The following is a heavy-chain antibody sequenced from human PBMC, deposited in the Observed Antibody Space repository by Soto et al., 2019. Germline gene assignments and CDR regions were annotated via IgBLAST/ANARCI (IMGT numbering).Heavy chain of an antibody. V-gene: IGHV3-23*01. J-gene: IGHJ3*02. CDR3: AKDYEESSRWGPKRAFES. Sequence: PGGSLRLSCAASGFIFSSYAMSWVRQAPGKGLEWVSVVSGSGGTTYYADSVKGRFTISRDNSKNTAYLEMNSLRAEDTAVYYCAKDYEESSRWGPKRAFESWGQGTMVTVAS. D-gene: IGHD2-2*01. CDR2: VSGSGGTT. CDR1: GFIFSSYA.